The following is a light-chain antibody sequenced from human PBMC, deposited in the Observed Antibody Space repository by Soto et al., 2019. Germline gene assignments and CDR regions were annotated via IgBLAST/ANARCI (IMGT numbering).Light chain of an antibody. J-gene: IGKJ1*01. CDR1: QSVSSN. CDR2: GAS. V-gene: IGKV3-15*01. CDR3: QQYNNWPWT. Sequence: VVMPKSPAPLSVSPGERAALSCMASQSVSSNLAWYQQKPGQAPRLLIYGASTRATGIPARFSGSGSGTEFTLTISSLQSEDFAVYCSQQYNNWPWTFGQGTKVDIK.